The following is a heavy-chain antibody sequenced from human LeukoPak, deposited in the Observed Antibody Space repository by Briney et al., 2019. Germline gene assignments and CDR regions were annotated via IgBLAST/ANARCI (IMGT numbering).Heavy chain of an antibody. D-gene: IGHD3-10*01. V-gene: IGHV4-34*01. CDR1: GGSISSYY. Sequence: SETLSLTCTVSGGSISSYYWSWIRQPPGKGLEWIGEINHSGSTNYNPSLKSRVTISVDTSKNQFSLKLSSVTAADTAVYYCARPKTYYYGSGSPGFDPWGQGTLVTVSS. CDR2: INHSGST. J-gene: IGHJ5*02. CDR3: ARPKTYYYGSGSPGFDP.